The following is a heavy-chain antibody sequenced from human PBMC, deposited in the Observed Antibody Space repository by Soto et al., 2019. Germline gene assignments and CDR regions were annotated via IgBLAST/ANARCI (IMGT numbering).Heavy chain of an antibody. Sequence: GGSLRLSCAASGFTFSSYSMNWVRQAPGKGLEWVSYISSSSSTIYYADSVKGRFTISRDNAKNSLYLQMNSLRDEDTAVYYCSREWNPLNWFYPWGQGTLVTVSS. CDR2: ISSSSSTI. CDR1: GFTFSSYS. V-gene: IGHV3-48*02. J-gene: IGHJ5*02. CDR3: SREWNPLNWFYP. D-gene: IGHD1-1*01.